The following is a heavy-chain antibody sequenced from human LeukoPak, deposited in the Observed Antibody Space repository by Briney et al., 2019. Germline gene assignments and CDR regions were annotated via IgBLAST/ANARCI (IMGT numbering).Heavy chain of an antibody. V-gene: IGHV3-20*04. CDR3: ARDRTMSTVTDFDS. CDR2: ITWDGGST. Sequence: GRSLRLACAASGFTFSTYGMSWVRQAPGRGLEWVSVITWDGGSTSYADSVKGRFTISRDNAKNSLYLQMNSLRAEDTALYYCARDRTMSTVTDFDSWGQGTLVTVSS. J-gene: IGHJ4*02. D-gene: IGHD4-17*01. CDR1: GFTFSTYG.